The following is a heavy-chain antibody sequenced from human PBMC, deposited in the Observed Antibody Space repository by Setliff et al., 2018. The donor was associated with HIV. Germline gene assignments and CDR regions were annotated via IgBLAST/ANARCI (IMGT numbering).Heavy chain of an antibody. Sequence: PSETLSLTCAVYGGSFSGYYRSWIRQPPGKGLEWIREINHSGSTNYNPSLKSRVTISVDASKNQFSLKLSSVTAADTAVYYCARGKDDYSPLEWYFDLWGRGTLVTVSS. D-gene: IGHD4-4*01. CDR2: INHSGST. CDR3: ARGKDDYSPLEWYFDL. CDR1: GGSFSGYY. J-gene: IGHJ2*01. V-gene: IGHV4-34*01.